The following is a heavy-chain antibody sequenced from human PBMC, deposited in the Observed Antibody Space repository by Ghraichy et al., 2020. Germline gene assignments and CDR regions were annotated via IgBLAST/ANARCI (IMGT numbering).Heavy chain of an antibody. CDR3: ARESNGLDV. Sequence: GESLNISCKGSGYNFNSYWVAWVRQMSGKGLEWMGIIYPVDSETRYSPSFQGQVTISVDKSSSTAYLQWRSLKASDSAMYYCARESNGLDVWGQGTTVSVSS. CDR1: GYNFNSYW. V-gene: IGHV5-51*01. CDR2: IYPVDSET. J-gene: IGHJ6*02.